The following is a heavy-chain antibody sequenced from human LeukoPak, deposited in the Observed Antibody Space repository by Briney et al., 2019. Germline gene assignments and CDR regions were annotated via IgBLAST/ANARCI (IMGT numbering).Heavy chain of an antibody. Sequence: SETLSLTCTVSGGSISSYYWSWIRQPPGKGLEWIGYIYYSGSINYNPSLKSRVTISVDTSKNQFSLKLSSVTAADTAVYYCARGLGTTSSWGQGTLVTVSS. V-gene: IGHV4-59*12. CDR1: GGSISSYY. D-gene: IGHD2-2*01. J-gene: IGHJ4*02. CDR2: IYYSGSI. CDR3: ARGLGTTSS.